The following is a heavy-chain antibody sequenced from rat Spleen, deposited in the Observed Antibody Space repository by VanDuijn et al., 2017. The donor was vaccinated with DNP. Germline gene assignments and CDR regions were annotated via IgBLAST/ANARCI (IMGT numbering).Heavy chain of an antibody. CDR1: GFSFRDYD. CDR3: ATLHSTPYYFDY. CDR2: ISTSGSRT. V-gene: IGHV5-25*01. D-gene: IGHD1-9*01. J-gene: IGHJ2*01. Sequence: EVQLVESGGDLVQPGRSLRLSCVASGFSFRDYDMAWVRQAPTKGLEWVATISTSGSRTYYPDSVKGRFTISRDNAKSSLYLQMNSLKSEDTATYDCATLHSTPYYFDYWGQGVMVTVSS.